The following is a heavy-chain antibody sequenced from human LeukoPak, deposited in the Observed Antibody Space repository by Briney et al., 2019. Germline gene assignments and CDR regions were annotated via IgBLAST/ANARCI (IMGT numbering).Heavy chain of an antibody. J-gene: IGHJ5*02. D-gene: IGHD2-15*01. V-gene: IGHV1-18*01. CDR1: GGTFSSYA. CDR3: ARAPGERDIVDWFDP. CDR2: ISAYNGNT. Sequence: ASVKVSCKASGGTFSSYAISWVRQAPGQGLEWMGWISAYNGNTNYAQKLQGRVTMTTDTSTSTAYMELRSLRSDGTAVYYCARAPGERDIVDWFDPWGQGTLVTVSS.